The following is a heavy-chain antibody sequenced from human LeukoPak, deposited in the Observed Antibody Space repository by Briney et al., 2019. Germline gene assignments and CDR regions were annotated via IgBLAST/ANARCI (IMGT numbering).Heavy chain of an antibody. CDR1: GFSVSNSY. J-gene: IGHJ4*02. D-gene: IGHD5-12*01. CDR2: LYSDGGT. Sequence: GGSLRLSCAASGFSVSNSYMSWVRQAPGKGLEWVSVLYSDGGTNYADSVKGRFTISRDKSKNTLYLQMNSLRAEDTAVYYCARDRLVIDYWGQGTLVTVSS. V-gene: IGHV3-66*01. CDR3: ARDRLVIDY.